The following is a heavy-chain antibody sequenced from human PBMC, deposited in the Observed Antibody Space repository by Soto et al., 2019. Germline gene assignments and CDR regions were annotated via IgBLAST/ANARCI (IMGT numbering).Heavy chain of an antibody. CDR1: GGSISRSSYY. Sequence: QLQLQESGPGLVKPSETLSLTCTVSGGSISRSSYYWGWIRQPPGKGLEWIGSIYYSGSTYYNPSLKSRVTISLDTSKNQFSLTLSSVTAADTAVYYCARHDWNGVDYWGQGTLVTVSS. CDR3: ARHDWNGVDY. J-gene: IGHJ4*02. D-gene: IGHD1-1*01. CDR2: IYYSGST. V-gene: IGHV4-39*01.